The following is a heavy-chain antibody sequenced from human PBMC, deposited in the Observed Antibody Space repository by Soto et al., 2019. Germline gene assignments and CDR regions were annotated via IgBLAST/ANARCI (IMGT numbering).Heavy chain of an antibody. Sequence: GGALRLSCAVSGFLFSRYSMNSGPPAPGKGLEWVSSISSSSSYIYYADSVKGRSTISRDNAKNSLYLQMNSLRAEDTAVYYCARDPLYSSGWYVSWFDPWGQGTLVTVSS. CDR3: ARDPLYSSGWYVSWFDP. CDR2: ISSSSSYI. J-gene: IGHJ5*02. D-gene: IGHD6-19*01. V-gene: IGHV3-21*01. CDR1: GFLFSRYS.